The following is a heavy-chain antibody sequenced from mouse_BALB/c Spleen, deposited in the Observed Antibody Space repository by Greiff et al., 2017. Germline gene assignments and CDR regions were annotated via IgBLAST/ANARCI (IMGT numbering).Heavy chain of an antibody. CDR3: ARVITTVVPYFDY. V-gene: IGHV3-8*02. D-gene: IGHD1-1*01. CDR2: ISYSGST. CDR1: GDSITSGY. Sequence: EVKLMESGPSLVKPSQTLSLTCSVTGDSITSGYWNWIRKFPGNKLEYMGYISYSGSTYYNPSLKSRISITRDTSKNQYYLQLNSVTTEDTATYYCARVITTVVPYFDYWGQGTTLTVSS. J-gene: IGHJ2*01.